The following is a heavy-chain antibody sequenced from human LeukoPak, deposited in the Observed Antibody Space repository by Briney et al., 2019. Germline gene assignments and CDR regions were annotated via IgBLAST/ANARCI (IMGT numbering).Heavy chain of an antibody. CDR2: ISAYNGNT. J-gene: IGHJ6*02. D-gene: IGHD5-18*01. Sequence: GASVKVSCKASGYTFTSYGISWVRQAPGLGLEWMGWISAYNGNTNYAQKLQGRVTMTTDTSTSTAYMELRSPRSDDTAVYYCARDPPPAAMVTGFYYYYYGMDVWGQGTTVTVSS. CDR3: ARDPPPAAMVTGFYYYYYGMDV. V-gene: IGHV1-18*01. CDR1: GYTFTSYG.